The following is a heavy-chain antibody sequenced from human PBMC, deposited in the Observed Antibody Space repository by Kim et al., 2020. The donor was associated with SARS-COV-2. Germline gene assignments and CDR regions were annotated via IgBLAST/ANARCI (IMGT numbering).Heavy chain of an antibody. CDR1: GYTFTGYY. J-gene: IGHJ4*02. Sequence: ASVKVSCKASGYTFTGYYMHWVRQAPGQGLEWMGRINPNSGGTNYAQKFQGRVTMTRDTSISTAYMELSRLRSDDTAVYYCARDQRLIAAAGTAAYLGQGTLVTVSS. D-gene: IGHD6-13*01. CDR2: INPNSGGT. CDR3: ARDQRLIAAAGTAAY. V-gene: IGHV1-2*06.